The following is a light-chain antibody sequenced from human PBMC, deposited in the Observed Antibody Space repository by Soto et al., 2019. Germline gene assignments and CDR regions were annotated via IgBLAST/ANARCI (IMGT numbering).Light chain of an antibody. CDR3: CSYAGTVAYV. V-gene: IGLV2-23*02. J-gene: IGLJ1*01. CDR2: EVN. CDR1: GSDVGAYNL. Sequence: QSVLTQPASVSGSPGQSITISCAGTGSDVGAYNLVSWYQQHPGKASKLIICEVNTRPSGISNRFSGSKSGDTASLTISGLQAEXEADYFCCSYAGTVAYVFGTGTKVTVL.